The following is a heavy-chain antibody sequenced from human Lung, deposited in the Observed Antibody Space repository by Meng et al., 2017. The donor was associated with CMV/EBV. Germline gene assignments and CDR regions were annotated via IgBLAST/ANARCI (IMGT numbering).Heavy chain of an antibody. CDR3: ARAHDILIGSGWFDP. D-gene: IGHD3-9*01. CDR1: GYTFTGYY. CDR2: INPNSGGT. Sequence: SGYTFTGYYRHWVRQAPGQGLEWMGWINPNSGGTNYAQKFQGRVTMTRDTSISTAYMELSRLRSDDTAVYFCARAHDILIGSGWFDPWGQGTLVTVSS. V-gene: IGHV1-2*02. J-gene: IGHJ5*02.